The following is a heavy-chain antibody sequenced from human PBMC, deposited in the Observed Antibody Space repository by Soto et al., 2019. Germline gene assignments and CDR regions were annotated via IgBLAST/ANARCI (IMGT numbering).Heavy chain of an antibody. V-gene: IGHV1-69*01. CDR3: ARSGPDRYCSTTSCRVFDY. CDR2: VISLFGTA. CDR1: GGTFSSHS. D-gene: IGHD2-2*01. J-gene: IGHJ4*02. Sequence: VQLMQSGAEVKKPGSSVKVSCKASGGTFSSHSINWVRQAPGQGLEWMGDVISLFGTANSAHNFKGRFTLTADQSTSTAYMELNSLRSDDTAVYYCARSGPDRYCSTTSCRVFDYWGQGTLVTVSS.